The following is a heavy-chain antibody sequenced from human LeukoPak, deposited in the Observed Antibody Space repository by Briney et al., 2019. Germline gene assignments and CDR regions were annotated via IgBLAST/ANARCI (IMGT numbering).Heavy chain of an antibody. V-gene: IGHV3-53*01. J-gene: IGHJ3*02. CDR1: GFTVSSNY. CDR2: IYSVGST. CDR3: ARAPQVISAFDI. Sequence: GGSLRLSCAASGFTVSSNYMSWVRQAPGRGLEWVSVIYSVGSTYYADSVKGRFTISRDNSKNTLYLQMNSLRAEDTAVYYCARAPQVISAFDIWGQGTMVTVSS. D-gene: IGHD2/OR15-2a*01.